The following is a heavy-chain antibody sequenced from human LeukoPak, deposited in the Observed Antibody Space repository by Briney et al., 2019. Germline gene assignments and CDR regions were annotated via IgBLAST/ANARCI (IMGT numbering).Heavy chain of an antibody. D-gene: IGHD3-3*01. J-gene: IGHJ6*02. CDR1: GYTFTSYY. CDR3: ARDLQLDVLRFLEWLPYGMDV. V-gene: IGHV1-46*01. Sequence: ASVKVSWTASGYTFTSYYMHWVRQAPGQGLEWMGIINPSGGSTSYAQKFQGRVTMTRDTSTSTVYMELSSLRSEDTAVYYCARDLQLDVLRFLEWLPYGMDVWGQGTTVTVSS. CDR2: INPSGGST.